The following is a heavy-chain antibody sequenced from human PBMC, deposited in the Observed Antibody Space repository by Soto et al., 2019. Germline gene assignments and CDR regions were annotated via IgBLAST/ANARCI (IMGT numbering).Heavy chain of an antibody. CDR3: AKGYYDFWSGYWDCAFDI. CDR2: ISYDGSNK. D-gene: IGHD3-3*01. J-gene: IGHJ3*02. V-gene: IGHV3-30*18. CDR1: GFTFSSYG. Sequence: GGSLRLSCAASGFTFSSYGMHWVRQAPGKGLEWVAVISYDGSNKYYADSVKGRFTISRDNSKNTLYLQMNSLRAEDTAVYYCAKGYYDFWSGYWDCAFDIWGQGTMVTVSS.